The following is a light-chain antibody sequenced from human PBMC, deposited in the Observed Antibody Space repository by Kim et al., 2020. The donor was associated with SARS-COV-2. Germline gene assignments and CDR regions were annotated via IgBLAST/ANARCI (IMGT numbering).Light chain of an antibody. Sequence: SVRRTATVSGRDSGYASAWQEQQPEKGPRYVMNLNRDGNRRMGDGIPDRLSGASSGAERYLTISSLQSEDEANYYCQTWGAGVQVFGGETQLTVL. V-gene: IGLV4-69*01. J-gene: IGLJ2*01. CDR1: GRDSGYA. CDR2: LNRDGNR. CDR3: QTWGAGVQV.